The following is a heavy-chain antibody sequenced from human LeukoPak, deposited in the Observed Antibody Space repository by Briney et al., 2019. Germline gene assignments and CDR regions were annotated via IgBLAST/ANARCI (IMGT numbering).Heavy chain of an antibody. J-gene: IGHJ6*03. CDR1: GFTFSNYS. CDR3: ARVGLVRYYYYYYMDV. D-gene: IGHD6-6*01. Sequence: GGSLRLSCAASGFTFSNYSMNWVRQAPGKGLEWVSYISGTGNTIYYADSVKGRFTISRDNARNSLYLQMNSLRAEDTAVYYCARVGLVRYYYYYYMDVWGKGTTVTVSS. V-gene: IGHV3-48*01. CDR2: ISGTGNTI.